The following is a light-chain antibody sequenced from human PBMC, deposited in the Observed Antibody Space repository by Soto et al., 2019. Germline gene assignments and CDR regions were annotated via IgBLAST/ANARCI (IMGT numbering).Light chain of an antibody. V-gene: IGKV3-20*01. CDR2: GAS. J-gene: IGKJ1*01. CDR3: HQYGSSPWT. CDR1: QSVSSTY. Sequence: DIVLTQSPGTLSLSPGERATLSCRASQSVSSTYLAWYQQKPGQAPRLLIYGASRRATGIPDRFSGSGSGTDFTLTISSLEPEDWAVYYCHQYGSSPWTFGQGTKVEIK.